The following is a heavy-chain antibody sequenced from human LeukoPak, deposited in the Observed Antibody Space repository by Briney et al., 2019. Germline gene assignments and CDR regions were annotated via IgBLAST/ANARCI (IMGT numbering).Heavy chain of an antibody. J-gene: IGHJ4*02. CDR2: INHSGST. V-gene: IGHV4-34*01. Sequence: SETLSLTCAVYGGSFSGYYWSWIRQPPGKGLEWIGEINHSGSTNYNPSLKSRVTISVDTSKNQFSLKLSSVTAADTAVYYCARGVIGDTAMVSLGYYFDYWGQGTLVTVSS. D-gene: IGHD5-18*01. CDR1: GGSFSGYY. CDR3: ARGVIGDTAMVSLGYYFDY.